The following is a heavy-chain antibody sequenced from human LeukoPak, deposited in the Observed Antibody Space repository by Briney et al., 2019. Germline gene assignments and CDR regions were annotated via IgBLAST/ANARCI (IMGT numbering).Heavy chain of an antibody. CDR1: GFTFSSYG. J-gene: IGHJ4*02. CDR2: ISSSSSYI. V-gene: IGHV3-21*01. CDR3: ARGSGDGYNEILDY. D-gene: IGHD5-24*01. Sequence: GGSLRLSCAASGFTFSSYGMHWVRQAPGKGLEWVSSISSSSSYIYYADSVKGRFTISRDNAKNSLYLQMNSLRAEDTAVYYCARGSGDGYNEILDYWGQGTLVTVSS.